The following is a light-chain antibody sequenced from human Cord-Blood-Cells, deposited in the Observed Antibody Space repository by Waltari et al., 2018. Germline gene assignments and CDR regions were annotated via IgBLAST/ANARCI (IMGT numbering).Light chain of an antibody. J-gene: IGKJ4*01. V-gene: IGKV4-1*01. CDR2: WAS. Sequence: DIVMTQSPDPLAVSLGERATINCKSSQSVLYSSNNKNYLAWYQQKPGQPPKLLIYWASTRESGVPDRFSGSGSGTDSTLTISSLQAEDVAVYYCQQYYSTPRTFGGGTKVEIK. CDR1: QSVLYSSNNKNY. CDR3: QQYYSTPRT.